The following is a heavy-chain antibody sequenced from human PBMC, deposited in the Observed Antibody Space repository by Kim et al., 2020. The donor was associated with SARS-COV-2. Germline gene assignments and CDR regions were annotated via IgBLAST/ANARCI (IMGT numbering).Heavy chain of an antibody. CDR3: VKYSRASDY. CDR2: ISQDGTAG. D-gene: IGHD1-26*01. Sequence: GGSLRLSCVASGFTFSTSWMNWVRQAPGKGLEWVSTISQDGTAGFSVDSLKGRFTISRDNATNSLFLQMNSLRVEDTAVYYCVKYSRASDYWVQGILVT. J-gene: IGHJ4*02. V-gene: IGHV3-7*01. CDR1: GFTFSTSW.